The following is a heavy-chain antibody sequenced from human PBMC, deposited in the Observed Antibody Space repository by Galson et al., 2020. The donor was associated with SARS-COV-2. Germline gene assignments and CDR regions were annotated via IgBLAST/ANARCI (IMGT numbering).Heavy chain of an antibody. D-gene: IGHD3-3*01. CDR1: GFTFSSYS. J-gene: IGHJ6*02. Sequence: TGGSLRLSCAASGFTFSSYSMNWVRQAPGKGLEWVSSISSSSSYIYYADSVKGRFTISRDNAKNSLYLQMNSLGAEDTAVYYCASKVVSENYDFWSSYYYYGMDVWGQGTTVTVSS. CDR2: ISSSSSYI. CDR3: ASKVVSENYDFWSSYYYYGMDV. V-gene: IGHV3-21*01.